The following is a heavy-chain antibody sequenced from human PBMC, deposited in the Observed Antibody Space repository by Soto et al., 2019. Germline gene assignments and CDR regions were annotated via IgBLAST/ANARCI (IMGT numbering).Heavy chain of an antibody. V-gene: IGHV4-34*01. D-gene: IGHD2-2*01. CDR1: GGSFRGYY. J-gene: IGHJ1*01. CDR3: ARVGEYSSYGY. Sequence: QVQLQQWGAGLLKPSETLSLTCAVYGGSFRGYYWSWIRQPPGKGLEWIGEINHSGSTNYNPSLKSRVAISVDTSKNQFFLKLSSVTAADTAVYYCARVGEYSSYGYWGQGTLVTVSS. CDR2: INHSGST.